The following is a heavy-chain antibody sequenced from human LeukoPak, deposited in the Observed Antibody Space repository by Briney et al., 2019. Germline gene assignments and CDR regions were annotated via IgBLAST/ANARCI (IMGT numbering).Heavy chain of an antibody. D-gene: IGHD6-19*01. CDR2: ISGSGGST. CDR3: ARSWNILVAGKVDY. Sequence: PGGSLRLSCAASGFTFSNYAMSWVRQAPGKGLEWVSAISGSGGSTYYADSVKGRFTISRDNSKNTLYLQVNSLRAEDTAVYYCARSWNILVAGKVDYWGQGTLVTVSS. V-gene: IGHV3-23*01. CDR1: GFTFSNYA. J-gene: IGHJ4*02.